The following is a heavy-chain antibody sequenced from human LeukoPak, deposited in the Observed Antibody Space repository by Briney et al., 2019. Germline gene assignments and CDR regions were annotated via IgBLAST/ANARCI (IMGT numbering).Heavy chain of an antibody. Sequence: GGSLRLSCAASGFTFSSYAMSWVRQAPGKGLEWVSAISGSGGSTYYADSVKGRFTISRDNSKNTLYLQMNSLRAEDTVVYYCAKDCERNGGMIVVANDYWGQGTLVTVSS. CDR1: GFTFSSYA. CDR3: AKDCERNGGMIVVANDY. D-gene: IGHD3-22*01. V-gene: IGHV3-23*01. J-gene: IGHJ4*02. CDR2: ISGSGGST.